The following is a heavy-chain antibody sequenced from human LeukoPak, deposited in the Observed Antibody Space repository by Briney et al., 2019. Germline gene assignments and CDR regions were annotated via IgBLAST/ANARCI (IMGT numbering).Heavy chain of an antibody. CDR2: IYYSGST. V-gene: IGHV4-59*01. Sequence: PSETLSLTCTVSGGSISSYYWSWIRQPPGKGLEWIGYIYYSGSTNYNPSLKSRVTISVDTSKNQFSLKLSSVTAADTAVYYCASSKTTYYYGSGRGNYYMDVWGRGTTVTVSS. CDR1: GGSISSYY. CDR3: ASSKTTYYYGSGRGNYYMDV. J-gene: IGHJ6*03. D-gene: IGHD3-10*01.